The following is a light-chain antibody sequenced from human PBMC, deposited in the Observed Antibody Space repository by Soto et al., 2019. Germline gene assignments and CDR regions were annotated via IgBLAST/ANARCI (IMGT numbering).Light chain of an antibody. Sequence: ESVLTQSPATLSSFPGDRVTLSCRASQYINTRLAWYQHRPGQAPRLLIYQTSIRAAGIPARFSGSGSGTDFTPTISSLEPEDFAVYYCQQRSNLPWTFGQGTRLEIK. CDR3: QQRSNLPWT. CDR2: QTS. J-gene: IGKJ5*01. V-gene: IGKV3-11*01. CDR1: QYINTR.